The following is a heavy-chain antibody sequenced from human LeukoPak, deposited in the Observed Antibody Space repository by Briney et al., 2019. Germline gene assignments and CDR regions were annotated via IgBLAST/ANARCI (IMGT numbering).Heavy chain of an antibody. J-gene: IGHJ4*02. CDR1: GGSFSGYY. CDR2: INHSGST. Sequence: SETLSLTCAVYGGSFSGYYWSWIRQPPGKGLEWIGEINHSGSTNYNPSLKSRVTISVDTSKNQFSLKLSSVTAADTAVYYCARGRWRWLQPHDYWGQGTLVTVSS. D-gene: IGHD5-24*01. V-gene: IGHV4-34*01. CDR3: ARGRWRWLQPHDY.